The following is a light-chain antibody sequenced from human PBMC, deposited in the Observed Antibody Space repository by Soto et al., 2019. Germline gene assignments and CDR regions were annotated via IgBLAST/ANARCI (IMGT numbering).Light chain of an antibody. V-gene: IGLV2-11*01. CDR3: CSYAGSYTFYV. CDR2: DVS. CDR1: SSDVGSYNL. Sequence: QSVLTQPASVSGSPGQSITISCTGTSSDVGSYNLVSWYQQHPGKAPKLMIYDVSKRPSGVPDRFSGSKSGNTASPTLSGLQAEDEADYYCCSYAGSYTFYVFGTGTKVTVL. J-gene: IGLJ1*01.